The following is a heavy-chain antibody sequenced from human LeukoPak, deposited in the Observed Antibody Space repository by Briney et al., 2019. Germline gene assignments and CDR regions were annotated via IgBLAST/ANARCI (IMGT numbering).Heavy chain of an antibody. J-gene: IGHJ4*02. D-gene: IGHD3-10*01. Sequence: PGGSLRLSCAASGFTLNNYAMSWVRQAPGKGLEWVSVISRRDDYTYYADSVKGRFTISRDNSKNTLYLQMNTLRAEDTAVYYCANDYRSGSFHDFWGQGTLVTASS. CDR1: GFTLNNYA. CDR3: ANDYRSGSFHDF. CDR2: ISRRDDYT. V-gene: IGHV3-23*01.